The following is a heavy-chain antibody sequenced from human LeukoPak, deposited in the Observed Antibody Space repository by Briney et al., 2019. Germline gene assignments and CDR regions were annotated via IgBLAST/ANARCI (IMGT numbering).Heavy chain of an antibody. D-gene: IGHD2-2*02. J-gene: IGHJ6*03. CDR3: AIQVLFGEKTPDRRYCSSTSCYRAPYYYYYMDV. CDR1: GYTFTSYY. V-gene: IGHV1-46*03. Sequence: ASVKVSCKASGYTFTSYYMHWVRQAPGQGLEWMGIINPSGGSTSYAQKFQGRVTMTRDTSTSTVYMELSSLRSEDTAVYYCAIQVLFGEKTPDRRYCSSTSCYRAPYYYYYMDVWGKGTTVTVSS. CDR2: INPSGGST.